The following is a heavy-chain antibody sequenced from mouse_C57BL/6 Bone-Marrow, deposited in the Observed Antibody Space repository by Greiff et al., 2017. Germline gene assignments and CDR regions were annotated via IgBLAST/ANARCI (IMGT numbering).Heavy chain of an antibody. CDR2: IYPGDGDT. Sequence: QVQLQQSGPELVKPGASVKISCKASGYAFSSSWMTWVKQRPGKGLEWIGRIYPGDGDTNYNGKFKGKATLTADKSSSTAYMQLRRLTSEDSAVYCCARKGVGRWYFDVWGTGTTVTVSS. CDR3: ARKGVGRWYFDV. J-gene: IGHJ1*03. V-gene: IGHV1-82*01. D-gene: IGHD4-1*01. CDR1: GYAFSSSW.